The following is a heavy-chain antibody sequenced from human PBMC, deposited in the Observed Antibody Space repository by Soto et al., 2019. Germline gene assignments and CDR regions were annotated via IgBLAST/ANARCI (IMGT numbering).Heavy chain of an antibody. J-gene: IGHJ6*03. CDR1: GVSITTSGHY. CDR2: IDSSGTT. CDR3: ALGMFMDV. D-gene: IGHD3-16*01. V-gene: IGHV4-31*03. Sequence: QVQLQESGPGLVKPSQTLSLSCSVSGVSITTSGHYWNWVRQRPGGGLEWMGYIDSSGTTYYNPSLKTRLAMSVEPSTNQISLKLSSVTAADTALYFCALGMFMDVWGRGTTVIVSS.